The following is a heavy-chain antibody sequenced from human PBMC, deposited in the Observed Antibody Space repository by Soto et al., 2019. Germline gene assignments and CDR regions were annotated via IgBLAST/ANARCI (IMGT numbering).Heavy chain of an antibody. D-gene: IGHD3-22*01. CDR1: GFTFSSDV. CDR2: ISGSGGST. CDR3: AKVGYYDSSGHNWFDP. V-gene: IGHV3-23*01. Sequence: GGSLRLSCAVSGFTFSSDVMSWVRQAPGKGLEWVSAISGSGGSTYYADSVKGRFTISRDNSKNTLYLQMNSLRADDTAVYYCAKVGYYDSSGHNWFDPWGQGTLVTVSS. J-gene: IGHJ5*02.